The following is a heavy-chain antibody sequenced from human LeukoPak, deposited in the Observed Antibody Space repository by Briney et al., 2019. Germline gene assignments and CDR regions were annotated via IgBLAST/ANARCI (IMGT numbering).Heavy chain of an antibody. CDR2: INPNSGGT. V-gene: IGHV1-2*02. D-gene: IGHD1-1*01. CDR3: ASSYNWNDGPDYYYYYMDV. Sequence: ASVKVSCKASGYTFTGYYMHWVRQAPGQGLEWMGWINPNSGGTNYAQKFQGRVTMTRDTSISTAYMELSRLRSDDTAVYYCASSYNWNDGPDYYYYYMDVWGKGTTVTVSS. CDR1: GYTFTGYY. J-gene: IGHJ6*03.